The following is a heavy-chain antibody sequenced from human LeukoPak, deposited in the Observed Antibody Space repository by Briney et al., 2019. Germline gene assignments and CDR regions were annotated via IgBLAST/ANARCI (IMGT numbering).Heavy chain of an antibody. CDR1: GFTFSAHY. V-gene: IGHV3-72*01. Sequence: PGGSLRLSCAASGFTFSAHYMDWVRQAPGKGLEWVGRIRNQANSYTTEYAASVRGRFTISRDDSKSSLFLQMNSLKTEDTAVYYCARVRNYFFDYWGQGTLVTVSS. CDR3: ARVRNYFFDY. CDR2: IRNQANSYTT. J-gene: IGHJ4*02.